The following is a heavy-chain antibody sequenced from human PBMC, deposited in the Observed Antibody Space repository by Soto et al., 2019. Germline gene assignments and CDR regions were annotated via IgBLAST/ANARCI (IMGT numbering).Heavy chain of an antibody. CDR1: GGSISSGGYY. Sequence: SETLSLTCTVSGGSISSGGYYWSWIRQHPGKGLEWIGYIYYSGSTYYNPSLKSRVTISVDTSKNQFSLKLSSVTAADTAVYYCARVVVDDSSGDSWFDPWGQGTLVTVSS. CDR2: IYYSGST. D-gene: IGHD3-22*01. V-gene: IGHV4-31*03. J-gene: IGHJ5*02. CDR3: ARVVVDDSSGDSWFDP.